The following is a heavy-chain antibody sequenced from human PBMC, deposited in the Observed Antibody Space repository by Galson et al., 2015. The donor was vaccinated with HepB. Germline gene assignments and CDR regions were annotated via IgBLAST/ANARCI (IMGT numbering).Heavy chain of an antibody. Sequence: SLRLSCAASGFTFSSYAMSWVRQAPGKGLEWVSAISGSGGSTYYADSVKGRFTISRDDSKNTLYLQMNSLKTEDTAVYYCTTDRSRVIFGVVMLFDYWGQGTLVTVSP. J-gene: IGHJ4*02. V-gene: IGHV3-23*01. D-gene: IGHD3-3*01. CDR2: ISGSGGST. CDR3: TTDRSRVIFGVVMLFDY. CDR1: GFTFSSYA.